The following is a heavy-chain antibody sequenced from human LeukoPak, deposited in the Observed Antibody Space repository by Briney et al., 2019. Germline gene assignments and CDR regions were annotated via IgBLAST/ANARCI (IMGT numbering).Heavy chain of an antibody. CDR3: ARVGPPYYYDSSGYYYRNYFDY. CDR2: LYISGST. D-gene: IGHD3-22*01. J-gene: IGHJ4*02. V-gene: IGHV4-4*07. Sequence: SETLSLTCTVSGASISSYYYNWIRQTAGGGLEWIGRLYISGSTDYNPSLKSRVTISVDTSMNQFYLKMNSVTAADTAVYYCARVGPPYYYDSSGYYYRNYFDYWGQGTLVTVSS. CDR1: GASISSYY.